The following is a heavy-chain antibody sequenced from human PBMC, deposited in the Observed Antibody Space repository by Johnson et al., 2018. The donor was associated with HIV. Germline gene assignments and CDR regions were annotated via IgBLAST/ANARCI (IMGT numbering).Heavy chain of an antibody. CDR1: GFTFSNAW. J-gene: IGHJ3*02. Sequence: VQLVESGGGLVKPGGSLRLSCAASGFTFSNAWMSWVRQAPGKGLEWVGRIKSKTDGGTTDYAAPVKGRFIISRDDSKTTLYLQMNSLKTEDTAVYYCRSWGSSGYYAPFYHDAFDIWGQGTMVTVSS. CDR2: IKSKTDGGTT. V-gene: IGHV3-15*01. D-gene: IGHD3-22*01. CDR3: RSWGSSGYYAPFYHDAFDI.